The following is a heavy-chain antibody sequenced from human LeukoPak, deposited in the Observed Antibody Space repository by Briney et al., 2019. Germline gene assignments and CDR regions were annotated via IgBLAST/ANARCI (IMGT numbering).Heavy chain of an antibody. V-gene: IGHV3-23*01. D-gene: IGHD3-10*01. J-gene: IGHJ4*02. Sequence: PGGSLRLSCAASGYTFSSHAMSWVRQALGKGLEWVSAISTGGGSTYYADSVKGRFTISRDNSRNTLYLQMNSLRAEDTAIYYCALRGGQPDPFDYWGQGTLVTVSP. CDR3: ALRGGQPDPFDY. CDR2: ISTGGGST. CDR1: GYTFSSHA.